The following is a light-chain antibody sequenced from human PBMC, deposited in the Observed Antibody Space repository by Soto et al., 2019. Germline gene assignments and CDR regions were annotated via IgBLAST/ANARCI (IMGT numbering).Light chain of an antibody. J-gene: IGLJ1*01. CDR3: CSYAGINDYV. V-gene: IGLV2-8*01. CDR1: SSDVCGYNY. CDR2: EVS. Sequence: QSVLTQPPSASGSPGQSVTISCTGSSSDVCGYNYVSWYQQYPGKAPKLMIYEVSKRPSGVPDRFSGSKSGNTASLTVSGLQAEDEADYYCCSYAGINDYVFGTGTKLTVL.